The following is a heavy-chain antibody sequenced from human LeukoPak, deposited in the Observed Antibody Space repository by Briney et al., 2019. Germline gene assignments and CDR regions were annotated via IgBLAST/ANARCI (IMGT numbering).Heavy chain of an antibody. Sequence: SETLSLTCAVSGYSISSGYYWGWIRQPPGKGLEWIGSIYHSGSTYYNPSLKSRVTISVDTSKNQFSLKLSSVTAADTAVYYCARHDIVVVPAALLDYWGQGTLVTVSS. CDR1: GYSISSGYY. D-gene: IGHD2-2*01. J-gene: IGHJ4*02. CDR2: IYHSGST. CDR3: ARHDIVVVPAALLDY. V-gene: IGHV4-38-2*01.